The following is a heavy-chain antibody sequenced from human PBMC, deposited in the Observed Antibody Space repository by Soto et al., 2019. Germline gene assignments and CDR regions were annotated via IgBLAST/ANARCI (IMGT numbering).Heavy chain of an antibody. CDR2: IYYNGIT. CDR3: AREFSNSPEAFDY. V-gene: IGHV4-28*03. J-gene: IGHJ4*02. Sequence: SETLSLTCTVSQYSISSTNWWAWIRQPPGMGLEWIGFIYYNGITYYNPTLKSRVTMSVDTSRDQFSLKLSSVTAADTAVFYCAREFSNSPEAFDYWGQGALVTVSS. CDR1: QYSISSTNW. D-gene: IGHD1-1*01.